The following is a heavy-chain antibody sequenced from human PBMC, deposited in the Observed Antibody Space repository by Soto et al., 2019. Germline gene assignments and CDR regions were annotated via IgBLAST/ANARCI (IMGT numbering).Heavy chain of an antibody. V-gene: IGHV4-34*01. J-gene: IGHJ4*02. CDR1: GGSFSGYY. CDR3: ARDKITGLFDY. D-gene: IGHD2-8*02. CDR2: INHSGST. Sequence: SETLSLTCAVYGGSFSGYYWTWIRQPPGTGLEWIGEINHSGSTNYNPSLKSRVTISVDTSKNQFSLKLTSVTAADTAVYYCARDKITGLFDYWGKGTLVTVSS.